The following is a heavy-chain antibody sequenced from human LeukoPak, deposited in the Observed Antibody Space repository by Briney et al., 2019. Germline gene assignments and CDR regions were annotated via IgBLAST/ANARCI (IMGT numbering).Heavy chain of an antibody. CDR3: ARGKAASVGVSFGC. CDR1: TSSFNPFG. D-gene: IGHD2-15*01. Sequence: PGGPLRFPYAASTSSFNPFGMHRLRQAPGKGLEWVAVIRYDGSNKYYADSVKGRFTIPRDNSKNTLYLQMNSLRAEDTAVYYCARGKAASVGVSFGCWGQGTLVTVSS. V-gene: IGHV3-33*01. J-gene: IGHJ4*02. CDR2: IRYDGSNK.